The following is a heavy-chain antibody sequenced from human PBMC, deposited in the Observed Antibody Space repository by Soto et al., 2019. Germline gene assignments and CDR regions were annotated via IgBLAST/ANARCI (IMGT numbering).Heavy chain of an antibody. V-gene: IGHV3-48*02. CDR2: ITSDTNTI. CDR1: GFPFSIYS. D-gene: IGHD6-19*01. J-gene: IGHJ4*02. CDR3: ARSVEGHFDY. Sequence: EVQLVESGGGLVQPGGSLRLSCAASGFPFSIYSMNWVRQAPGKGLEWSSYITSDTNTIKYADSVKGRFTISRDNAKNLVYLHMNSLSDEAKAVYFCARSVEGHFDYWGQGTVVTVSS.